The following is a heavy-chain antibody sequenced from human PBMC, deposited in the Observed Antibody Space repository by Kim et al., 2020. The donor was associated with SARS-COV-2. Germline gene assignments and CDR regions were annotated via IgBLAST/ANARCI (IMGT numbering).Heavy chain of an antibody. D-gene: IGHD2-15*01. J-gene: IGHJ4*02. CDR3: ASLSLSGYDWGCSGGSCWSFFDY. CDR1: GFTFSSYA. Sequence: GGSLRLSCAASGFTFSSYAMHWVRQAPGKGLEWVAVISYDGSNKYYADSVKGRFTISRDNSKNTLYLQMNSLRAEDTAVYYCASLSLSGYDWGCSGGSCWSFFDYWGQGTLVTVSS. CDR2: ISYDGSNK. V-gene: IGHV3-30*04.